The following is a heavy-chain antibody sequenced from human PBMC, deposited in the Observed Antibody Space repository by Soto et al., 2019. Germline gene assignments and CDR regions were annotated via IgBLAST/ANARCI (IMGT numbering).Heavy chain of an antibody. Sequence: QVQLQQWGAGLLKPSETLSLTCAVYGGSFSGYYWSWIRQPPGKGLEWIGEINHSGSTNYNPSLKSRVTISVDTSKNQFSLKLSSVTAADTAVYYCAGLNWFDPWGQGTLVTVSS. CDR2: INHSGST. CDR3: AGLNWFDP. CDR1: GGSFSGYY. V-gene: IGHV4-34*01. J-gene: IGHJ5*02.